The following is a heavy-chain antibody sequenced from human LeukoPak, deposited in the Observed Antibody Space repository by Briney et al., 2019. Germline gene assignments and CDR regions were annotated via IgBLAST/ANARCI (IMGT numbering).Heavy chain of an antibody. CDR1: GYSISSGYY. Sequence: PSETLSLTCSVSGYSISSGYYWGWIRQPPGKGLEWIGSIYHSGSTYYNPPLKSRVTISVDTSKNQFSLKLSSVTAADTAVYYCAGGGPAGIQLWLDLRQYYTDVWGKGTTVTVSS. V-gene: IGHV4-38-2*02. CDR3: AGGGPAGIQLWLDLRQYYTDV. J-gene: IGHJ6*03. CDR2: IYHSGST. D-gene: IGHD5-18*01.